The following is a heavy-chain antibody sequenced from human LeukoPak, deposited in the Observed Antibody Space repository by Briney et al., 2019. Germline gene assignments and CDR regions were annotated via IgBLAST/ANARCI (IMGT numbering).Heavy chain of an antibody. CDR3: ARRVDMDV. J-gene: IGHJ6*03. V-gene: IGHV3-48*03. Sequence: PGWSLRLSCTASGFTFSSYEMNWVRQAPGKGLEWISYISSDSGSTIYYADSVRGRFTIFRDNAKQSLYLQMNTLRAEDTAVYYCARRVDMDVWGKGTTVIVSS. CDR1: GFTFSSYE. CDR2: ISSDSGSTI.